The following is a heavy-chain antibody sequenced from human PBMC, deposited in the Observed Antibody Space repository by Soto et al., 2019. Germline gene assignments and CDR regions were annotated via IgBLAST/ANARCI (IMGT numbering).Heavy chain of an antibody. D-gene: IGHD5-12*01. CDR1: GDSVSSNSAA. V-gene: IGHV6-1*01. Sequence: SQTLSLTCAISGDSVSSNSAAWNWIRQSPSRGLEWLGRTYYRSKWYNDYAVSVKSRITINPDTSKNQFSLQLNSVTPEDTAVYYCARGAAGYSGYGYYYYYYYMDVWGKGTTVTVSS. J-gene: IGHJ6*03. CDR2: TYYRSKWYN. CDR3: ARGAAGYSGYGYYYYYYYMDV.